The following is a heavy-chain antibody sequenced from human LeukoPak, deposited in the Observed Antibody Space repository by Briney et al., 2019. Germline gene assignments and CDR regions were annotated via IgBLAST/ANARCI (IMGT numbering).Heavy chain of an antibody. CDR2: IYSGGST. D-gene: IGHD3-10*01. CDR3: AKDLPQFWVGELNLDY. Sequence: GSLRLSCAASGFTVSSNYMSWVRQAPGKGLEWVSVIYSGGSTYYADSVKGRFTISRDNSKNTLYLQMDSLRAEDTAVYYCAKDLPQFWVGELNLDYWGQGTLVTVSS. CDR1: GFTVSSNY. V-gene: IGHV3-53*01. J-gene: IGHJ4*02.